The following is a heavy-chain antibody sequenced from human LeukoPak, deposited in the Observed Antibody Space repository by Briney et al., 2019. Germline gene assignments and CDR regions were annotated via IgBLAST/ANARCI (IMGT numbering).Heavy chain of an antibody. CDR1: GFTFSSYA. CDR3: ARDVDYYDSSGLFDY. V-gene: IGHV3-64*01. CDR2: ISSNGGST. J-gene: IGHJ4*02. Sequence: PGGSLRLSCAASGFTFSSYAMHWVRQAPEKGLEYVSAISSNGGSTYYANSVKGRFTISRDNSKNTLYLQMGSLRAEDMAVYYCARDVDYYDSSGLFDYWGQGTLVTVSS. D-gene: IGHD3-22*01.